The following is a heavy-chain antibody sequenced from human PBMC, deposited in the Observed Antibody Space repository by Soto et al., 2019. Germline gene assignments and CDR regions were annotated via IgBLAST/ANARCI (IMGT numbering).Heavy chain of an antibody. CDR2: INPNSGGT. Sequence: ASVTVSCKSSGYTFTGYYMHWVRQAPGQGLEWMGWINPNSGGTNYAQKFQGRVTMTRDTSISTAYMELSRLRSDDTAVYYCARGYCSSTSCYTGGYYYGMDVWGQGTTVTVSS. CDR1: GYTFTGYY. D-gene: IGHD2-2*02. J-gene: IGHJ6*02. V-gene: IGHV1-2*02. CDR3: ARGYCSSTSCYTGGYYYGMDV.